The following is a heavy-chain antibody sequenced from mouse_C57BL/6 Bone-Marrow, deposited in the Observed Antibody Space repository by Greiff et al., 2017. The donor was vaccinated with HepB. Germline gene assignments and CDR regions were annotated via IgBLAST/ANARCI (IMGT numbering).Heavy chain of an antibody. CDR2: INTGGTYT. D-gene: IGHD2-14*01. Sequence: EVMLVESGGDLVKPGGSLKLSCVASGFTFSTSGMSWVRQTPDKRLEWVATINTGGTYTYYLDSVKGRFTISKVTARSTLFLQMSSLKSEDTGIYYCARDRFDYYFDYWGQGTTLTVSS. CDR1: GFTFSTSG. V-gene: IGHV5-6*01. CDR3: ARDRFDYYFDY. J-gene: IGHJ2*01.